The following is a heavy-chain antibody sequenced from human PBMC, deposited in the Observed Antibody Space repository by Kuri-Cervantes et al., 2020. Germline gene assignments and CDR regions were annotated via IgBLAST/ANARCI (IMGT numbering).Heavy chain of an antibody. V-gene: IGHV4-34*01. CDR2: INHSGGI. CDR3: ARVLSPKKQWLAQTRLYYIDY. Sequence: GSLRLSCAVYGGSFSGYFWSWIRQPPGKGLEWIAEINHSGGINFNPSLKSRVTISVDASKNQFSLRLSSLTAADTALYYCARVLSPKKQWLAQTRLYYIDYWSQGTSVTVSS. D-gene: IGHD6-19*01. J-gene: IGHJ4*02. CDR1: GGSFSGYF.